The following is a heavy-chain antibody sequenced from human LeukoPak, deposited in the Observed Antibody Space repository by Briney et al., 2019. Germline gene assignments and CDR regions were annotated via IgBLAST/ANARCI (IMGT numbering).Heavy chain of an antibody. D-gene: IGHD4-17*01. J-gene: IGHJ4*02. CDR1: GYTFTGYY. CDR3: AREASTVITLDY. V-gene: IGHV1-2*02. Sequence: ASVKVSCKASGYTFTGYYMHWVRQAPGQGLEWMGWINPNSGGTNYAQKFQGRVTMTRDTSIGTAYMELSRLRADDTAVYYCAREASTVITLDYWGEGTLVTVSS. CDR2: INPNSGGT.